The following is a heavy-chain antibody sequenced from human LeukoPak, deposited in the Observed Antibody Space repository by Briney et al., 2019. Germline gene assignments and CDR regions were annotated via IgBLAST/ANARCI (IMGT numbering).Heavy chain of an antibody. V-gene: IGHV5-51*01. Sequence: GESLRISCKGSGYTFSSYWIGWVRQMPGKGLEWMGIIYPGDSDTRYSPSFQGQVTISADKSISTAYLQWSSLKASDTAMYYYTSQYSGYDLGPLGFWGQGTLVTVSP. CDR3: TSQYSGYDLGPLGF. D-gene: IGHD5-12*01. CDR2: IYPGDSDT. J-gene: IGHJ4*02. CDR1: GYTFSSYW.